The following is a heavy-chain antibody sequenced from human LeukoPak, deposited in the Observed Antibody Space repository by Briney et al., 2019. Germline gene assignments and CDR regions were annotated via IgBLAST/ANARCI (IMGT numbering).Heavy chain of an antibody. V-gene: IGHV3-30*04. CDR1: GFTFSSYA. CDR3: ARDLNGFHDAFDI. J-gene: IGHJ3*02. CDR2: ISYDGSIK. Sequence: PGRSLRLSCAASGFTFSSYAMHWVRQAPGKGLEWVAVISYDGSIKYYADSVKGRFTISRDNSKNTLYLQMNSLRAEDTAVYYCARDLNGFHDAFDIWGQGTMVTVSS. D-gene: IGHD3-9*01.